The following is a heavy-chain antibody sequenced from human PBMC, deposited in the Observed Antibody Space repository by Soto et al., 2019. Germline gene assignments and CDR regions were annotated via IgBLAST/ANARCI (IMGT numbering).Heavy chain of an antibody. J-gene: IGHJ4*02. CDR1: GGSISSTNW. V-gene: IGHV4-4*02. Sequence: SETLSLTCAVSGGSISSTNWWNWVRQPPGKGLEWIGEIDHSGSTNYNPSLKSRVTMSVDKPKNQFSLKLSSVTAADTAVYYCVRDSGNGWKDYWGQGTLVTVS. CDR3: VRDSGNGWKDY. D-gene: IGHD6-19*01. CDR2: IDHSGST.